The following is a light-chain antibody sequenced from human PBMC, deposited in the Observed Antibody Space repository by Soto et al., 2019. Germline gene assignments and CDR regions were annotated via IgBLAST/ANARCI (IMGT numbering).Light chain of an antibody. CDR2: MAS. CDR1: QSINVW. V-gene: IGKV1-5*03. CDR3: QQYNSDFSFT. J-gene: IGKJ3*01. Sequence: DIQMTQSPSTLSASVGDRVTITCRASQSINVWLAWYQQKPGTAPKVLIYMASSLATGVPSRFSGSGSGTEFTLTISGLQPDDFATYYCQQYNSDFSFTFGPGTKVDIK.